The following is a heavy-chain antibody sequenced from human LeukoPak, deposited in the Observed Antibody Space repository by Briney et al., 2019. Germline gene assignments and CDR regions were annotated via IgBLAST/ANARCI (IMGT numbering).Heavy chain of an antibody. CDR3: AKDIVPAANQGYYFDY. Sequence: GGSLRLSCAASGIALSDFTMNWVRQAPGKGLEWVSSISGTSTFIYYADSVKGRFTVSRDSPKNTLYLQMNSLRAEDTAVYYCAKDIVPAANQGYYFDYWGQGTLVTVSS. CDR1: GIALSDFT. D-gene: IGHD2-2*01. CDR2: ISGTSTFI. J-gene: IGHJ4*02. V-gene: IGHV3-21*01.